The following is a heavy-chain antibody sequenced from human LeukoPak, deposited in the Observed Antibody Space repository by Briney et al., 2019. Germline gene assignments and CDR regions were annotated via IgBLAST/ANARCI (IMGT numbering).Heavy chain of an antibody. CDR2: IYYSGST. Sequence: SETLSLTCTVSGGSISSSSYYWGWIRQPPGKGLEWIGSIYYSGSTYYNPSLKSRVTISVDTSKYQFSLKLSSVTAADTAVYYCARPSSGTFDYWGQGTLVTVSS. CDR3: ARPSSGTFDY. J-gene: IGHJ4*02. V-gene: IGHV4-39*01. CDR1: GGSISSSSYY. D-gene: IGHD6-13*01.